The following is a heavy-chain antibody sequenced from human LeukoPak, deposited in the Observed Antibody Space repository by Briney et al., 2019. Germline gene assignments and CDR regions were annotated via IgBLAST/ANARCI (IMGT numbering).Heavy chain of an antibody. D-gene: IGHD3-10*01. J-gene: IGHJ6*03. Sequence: GGSLRLSCAASGFTFSSYSIHWVRQAPGKGLEWISYISSSTSTIYYADSVKGRFTISRDNAKNSLYLQMNSLRAEDTAVYYCARYRGSGLYYYMDVWGKGTTVTVSS. V-gene: IGHV3-48*04. CDR2: ISSSTSTI. CDR1: GFTFSSYS. CDR3: ARYRGSGLYYYMDV.